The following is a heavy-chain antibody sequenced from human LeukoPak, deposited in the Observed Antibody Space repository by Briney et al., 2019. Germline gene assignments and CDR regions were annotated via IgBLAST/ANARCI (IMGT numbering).Heavy chain of an antibody. V-gene: IGHV3-7*01. Sequence: GGSLRLSCAASGFTFSRYWMSWVRQAPGKGLEWVANIEQDGSEKYYVDSVKGRFTISRDNAKNSLYLQMNSLRAEDTGVYYCARYSGNPASFGYWGQGTLVTVSS. D-gene: IGHD1-26*01. J-gene: IGHJ4*02. CDR3: ARYSGNPASFGY. CDR2: IEQDGSEK. CDR1: GFTFSRYW.